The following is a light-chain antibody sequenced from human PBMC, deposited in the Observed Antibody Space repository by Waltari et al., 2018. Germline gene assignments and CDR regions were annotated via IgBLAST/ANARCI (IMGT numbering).Light chain of an antibody. J-gene: IGKJ4*01. V-gene: IGKV3-11*01. CDR1: QRISNF. CDR3: QQRANWPPLT. Sequence: EIVLTQSPATLSLSPGERATLSCRASQRISNFLAWYQQKPCQAPRLLIYHASNRATGIPARFSGRGSGTDFTLTISSLEPGDSAVYYCQQRANWPPLTFGGGTRVEI. CDR2: HAS.